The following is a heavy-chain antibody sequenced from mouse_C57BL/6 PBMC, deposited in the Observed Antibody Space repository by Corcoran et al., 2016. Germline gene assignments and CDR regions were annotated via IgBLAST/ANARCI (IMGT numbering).Heavy chain of an antibody. Sequence: QVQLQQSGAELVKPGASVKISCKASGYAFSSYWMNWVKQRPGKGLEWIGQIYPGDGDTNYNGKFKGKATLTADKSSSTAYMQLSSLTSEDSAVYFCARSDSSGYWYFDVWGTGTTVTVSS. CDR2: IYPGDGDT. CDR1: GYAFSSYW. D-gene: IGHD3-2*02. V-gene: IGHV1-80*01. CDR3: ARSDSSGYWYFDV. J-gene: IGHJ1*03.